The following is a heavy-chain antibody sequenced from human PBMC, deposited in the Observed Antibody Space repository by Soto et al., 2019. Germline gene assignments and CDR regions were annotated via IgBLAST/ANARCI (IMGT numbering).Heavy chain of an antibody. CDR2: ISGSGGST. CDR1: GFPFSRYA. D-gene: IGHD2-8*02. J-gene: IGHJ4*02. Sequence: EVQLLESGGGLVPPGGSLRLSCAASGFPFSRYAMSWVRQAPGKGLAWVSSISGSGGSTYYADSVKGRFTIARDNSKNTLYLQMNSLRAEDTAVYYCAKLAVSLSWWVDYWGQGTLVTVSS. V-gene: IGHV3-23*01. CDR3: AKLAVSLSWWVDY.